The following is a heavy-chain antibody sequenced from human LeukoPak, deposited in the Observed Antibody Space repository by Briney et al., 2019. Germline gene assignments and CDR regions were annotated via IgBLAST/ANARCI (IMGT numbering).Heavy chain of an antibody. CDR2: INHSGST. Sequence: SETLSLTCAVDGGSFSGYYWSWIRQPPGKGLEWIGEINHSGSTNYNPSLKSRVTISVDTSKNQFSLKLSSVTAADTAVYYCARVGVVGATTSLFDYWGQGTLVTVSS. D-gene: IGHD1-26*01. V-gene: IGHV4-34*01. J-gene: IGHJ4*02. CDR3: ARVGVVGATTSLFDY. CDR1: GGSFSGYY.